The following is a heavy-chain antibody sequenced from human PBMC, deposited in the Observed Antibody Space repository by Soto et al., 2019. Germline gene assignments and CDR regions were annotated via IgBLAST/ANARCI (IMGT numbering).Heavy chain of an antibody. J-gene: IGHJ1*01. V-gene: IGHV1-69*01. CDR3: ARGVDVMAKYEH. D-gene: IGHD5-12*01. CDR1: GGSFSMYA. CDR2: FVPLFGTP. Sequence: QVQLVQSGAEVKEPGSSVKVSCKTSGGSFSMYAISWVRQAPGQGLEWLGGFVPLFGTPNYAQKLLDRVTITEDDSQSTVYMALSSLKSDDTAVYFCARGVDVMAKYEHCCQVSLVTVS.